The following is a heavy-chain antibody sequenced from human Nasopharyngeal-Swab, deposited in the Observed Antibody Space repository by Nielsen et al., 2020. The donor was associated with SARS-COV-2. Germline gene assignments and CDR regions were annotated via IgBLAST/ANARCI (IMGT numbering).Heavy chain of an antibody. CDR1: GFTFSNAW. CDR2: IKSKTDGGTT. D-gene: IGHD1-7*01. J-gene: IGHJ4*02. CDR3: TTDHSLELTA. Sequence: GESLKISCAASGFTFSNAWLNWVRQAPGKGLEWVGRIKSKTDGGTTDYAAPVKGRFTISRDDSKNTLYLQMNSLKTEDTAVYYCTTDHSLELTAWGQGTLVTVSS. V-gene: IGHV3-15*07.